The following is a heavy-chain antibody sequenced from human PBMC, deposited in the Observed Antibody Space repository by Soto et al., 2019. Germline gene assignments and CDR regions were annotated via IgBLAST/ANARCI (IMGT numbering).Heavy chain of an antibody. CDR2: ISYDGSNK. J-gene: IGHJ4*02. Sequence: QVQLVESGGGVVQPGRSLRLSCAASGFTFSSYGMHWVRQAQGKGLEWVAVISYDGSNKYYADSVKGRFTISRDNSKNTLYLQMNSLRAEDTAVYYCAKRSLLWFGEPLDYWGQGTLVNVSS. CDR3: AKRSLLWFGEPLDY. CDR1: GFTFSSYG. V-gene: IGHV3-30*18. D-gene: IGHD3-10*01.